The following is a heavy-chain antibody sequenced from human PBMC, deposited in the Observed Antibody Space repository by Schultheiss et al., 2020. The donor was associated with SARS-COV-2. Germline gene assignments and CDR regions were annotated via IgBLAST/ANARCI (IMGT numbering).Heavy chain of an antibody. J-gene: IGHJ6*02. CDR3: ARDDGSGSYFAYYGMDV. V-gene: IGHV3-72*01. CDR1: GFTFSDHY. D-gene: IGHD3-10*01. CDR2: TRNKANSYTT. Sequence: GESLKISCAASGFTFSDHYMDWVRQAPGKGLEWVGRTRNKANSYTTEYAASVKGRFTISRDDSKNSLYLQMNSLKTEDTAVYYCARDDGSGSYFAYYGMDVWGQGTTVTVSS.